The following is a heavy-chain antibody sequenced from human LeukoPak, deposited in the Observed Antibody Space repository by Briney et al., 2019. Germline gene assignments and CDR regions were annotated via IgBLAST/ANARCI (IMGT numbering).Heavy chain of an antibody. V-gene: IGHV3-9*01. CDR2: ISWSSGII. CDR1: GFTFDDHG. CDR3: AKDTGRPTDAITMEDNAFDI. J-gene: IGHJ3*02. D-gene: IGHD3-3*01. Sequence: PGGSLRPSCAASGFTFDDHGMHWVRQAPGKGLEWVSGISWSSGIIGYADSVKGRFTISRDNAKNSLYLQMDSLRAEDTALYYCAKDTGRPTDAITMEDNAFDIWGQGTMVTVSS.